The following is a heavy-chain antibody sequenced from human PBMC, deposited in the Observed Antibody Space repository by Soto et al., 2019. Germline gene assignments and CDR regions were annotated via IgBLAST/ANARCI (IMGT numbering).Heavy chain of an antibody. CDR1: GGSYGADY. J-gene: IGHJ4*02. CDR3: ARCSVDTVDSSGFYDY. CDR2: TNHSGGT. Sequence: SETRSLTFRVHGGSYGADYSGWIGGPAGKGLEWIGETNHSGGTSYNPSLKSRVTISVDTSKSQFSLKLTSVTAADRAVYYGARCSVDTVDSSGFYDYWGQGTPVTVSS. D-gene: IGHD3-22*01. V-gene: IGHV4-34*01.